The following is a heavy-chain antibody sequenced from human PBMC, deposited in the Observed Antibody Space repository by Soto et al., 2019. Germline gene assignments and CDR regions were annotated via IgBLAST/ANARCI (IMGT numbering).Heavy chain of an antibody. Sequence: QVQLVESGGGVVQPGRSLRLSCAASGFTFSSYGMHWVRQAPGKGLEWVAVISYDGSNKYYADSVKGRFTISRDNSTNTLYLQMNSLRAEDTAVYYCAKGDSSSGFRYYYYYGMDVWGQGTTVTVSS. V-gene: IGHV3-30*18. CDR2: ISYDGSNK. CDR3: AKGDSSSGFRYYYYYGMDV. J-gene: IGHJ6*02. D-gene: IGHD6-13*01. CDR1: GFTFSSYG.